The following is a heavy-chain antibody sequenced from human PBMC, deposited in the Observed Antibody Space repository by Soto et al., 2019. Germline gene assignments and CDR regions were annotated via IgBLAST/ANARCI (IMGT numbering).Heavy chain of an antibody. V-gene: IGHV3-23*01. J-gene: IGHJ4*02. Sequence: EVLLLESGGGLVQPGGSLRLSCVGSGFTFSSYAMSWVRQAPGKGLEWVAGISGSGDKTFNADSVKGLFTISRDNSKNTLFLQINSLRSEDTAVYYCAKEDDALTGYFNEYLVSWGQGTLVSVSS. D-gene: IGHD3-9*01. CDR1: GFTFSSYA. CDR2: ISGSGDKT. CDR3: AKEDDALTGYFNEYLVS.